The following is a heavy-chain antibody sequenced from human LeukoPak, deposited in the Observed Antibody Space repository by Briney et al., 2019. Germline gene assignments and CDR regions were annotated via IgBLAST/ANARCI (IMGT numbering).Heavy chain of an antibody. CDR1: GGSFSGYY. CDR2: INHSGST. CDR3: ARANLRDGYNKGYEFDY. J-gene: IGHJ4*02. Sequence: KSSETLSLTCAVYGGSFSGYYWSRIRQPPGKGLEWIGEINHSGSTNYNPSLKSRVTISVDTSKNQFSLKLGSVTAADTAVYYCARANLRDGYNKGYEFDYWGQGTLVTVSS. D-gene: IGHD5-12*01. V-gene: IGHV4-34*01.